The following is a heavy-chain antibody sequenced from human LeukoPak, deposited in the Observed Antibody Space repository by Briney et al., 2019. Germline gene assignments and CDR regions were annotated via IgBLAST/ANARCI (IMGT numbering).Heavy chain of an antibody. J-gene: IGHJ4*02. Sequence: SETLSLTCTVSGGSMSGYYWSWIRLSPGKGLEWIGYIYYNGNANYNPFLKSRLTMSVDTSKNQFSLKLNSVTSVDTAIYYCARGGWSLDDWGQGTLVTVSS. CDR1: GGSMSGYY. D-gene: IGHD6-19*01. CDR2: IYYNGNA. CDR3: ARGGWSLDD. V-gene: IGHV4-59*01.